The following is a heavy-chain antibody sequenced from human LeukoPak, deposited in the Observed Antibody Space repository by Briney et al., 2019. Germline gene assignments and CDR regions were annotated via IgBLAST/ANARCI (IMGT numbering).Heavy chain of an antibody. CDR2: ITASGTAM. D-gene: IGHD1-26*01. V-gene: IGHV3-48*02. CDR1: GFTFSSCW. Sequence: GGSLRLSCAASGFTFSSCWMTWVRQAPGKGLEWVSHITASGTAMFYADSVKGRFTISRDNAKNSLYLQMNSLRDEDTAVYYCASSGSYRFDYWGQGTLVTVSS. J-gene: IGHJ4*02. CDR3: ASSGSYRFDY.